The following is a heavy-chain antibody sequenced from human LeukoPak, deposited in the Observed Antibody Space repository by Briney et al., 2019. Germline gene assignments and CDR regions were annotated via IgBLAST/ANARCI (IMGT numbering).Heavy chain of an antibody. CDR2: INHSGST. J-gene: IGHJ4*02. CDR3: ARKVSSSWYRY. D-gene: IGHD6-13*01. V-gene: IGHV4-34*01. CDR1: GGSFSGYY. Sequence: SETLSLTCADCGGSFSGYYWSWIRQPPGKGLEWIGEINHSGSTNYNPSLKSRVTISVDTSKSQFSLKLSSVTAADTAAYYCARKVSSSWYRYWGQGTLVTVSS.